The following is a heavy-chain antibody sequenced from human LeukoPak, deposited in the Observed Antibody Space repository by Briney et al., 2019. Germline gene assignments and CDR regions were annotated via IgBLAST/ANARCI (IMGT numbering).Heavy chain of an antibody. J-gene: IGHJ4*02. CDR3: ARAIGKSEGY. V-gene: IGHV3-7*01. CDR2: VNRDGSET. CDR1: GFALSSHW. Sequence: GGSLRLSCAASGFALSSHWMTWVRQVPGRGPEWVANVNRDGSETYYLDSVKGRFTISRDNAKSSLYLQMDSLRAEDTAVYYCARAIGKSEGYWGQGTLVTVSS. D-gene: IGHD4-23*01.